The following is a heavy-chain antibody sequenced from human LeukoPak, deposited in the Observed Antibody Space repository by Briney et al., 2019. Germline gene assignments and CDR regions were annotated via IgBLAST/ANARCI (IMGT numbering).Heavy chain of an antibody. CDR3: AKDDSIGWYYFAY. J-gene: IGHJ4*02. CDR2: IRYDGTNK. Sequence: PGGSLRLSCAASGFTFSSYGMHWVRQAPAKGLEWVAFIRYDGTNKYYGDSVKGPFTISRANSKTPLYLQLSSLRAEDPALYYCAKDDSIGWYYFAYWGQRTLVTVSA. D-gene: IGHD6-19*01. V-gene: IGHV3-30*02. CDR1: GFTFSSYG.